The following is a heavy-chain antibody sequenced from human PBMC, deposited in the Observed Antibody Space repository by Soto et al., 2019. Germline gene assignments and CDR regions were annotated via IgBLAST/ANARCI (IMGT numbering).Heavy chain of an antibody. J-gene: IGHJ6*02. D-gene: IGHD3-3*01. V-gene: IGHV3-23*01. CDR3: AKDPAVLRSPDGMDV. Sequence: GGSLRLSCAASGFTFSSYAMSWVRQAPGKGLEWVSAISGSGGSTYYADSVKGRFTISRDNSKNTLYLQMNSLRAEDTAVYYCAKDPAVLRSPDGMDVWGQGTTVTVSS. CDR1: GFTFSSYA. CDR2: ISGSGGST.